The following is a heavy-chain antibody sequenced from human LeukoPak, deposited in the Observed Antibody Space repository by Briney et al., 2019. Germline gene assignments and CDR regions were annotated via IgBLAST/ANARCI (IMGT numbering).Heavy chain of an antibody. CDR3: ARVPLTRVTTMGRHAFDI. CDR1: GGSISSYY. V-gene: IGHV4-4*07. CDR2: IYTSGST. D-gene: IGHD4-17*01. Sequence: PSETLSLTCTVSGGSISSYYWSWTRQPAGKGLEWIGRIYTSGSTNYNPSLKSRVTMSVDTSKNQFSLKLSSVTAADTAVYYCARVPLTRVTTMGRHAFDIWGQGTMVTVSS. J-gene: IGHJ3*02.